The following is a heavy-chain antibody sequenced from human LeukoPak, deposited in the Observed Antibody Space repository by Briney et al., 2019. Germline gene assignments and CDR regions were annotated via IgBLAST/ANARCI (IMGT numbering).Heavy chain of an antibody. D-gene: IGHD1-26*01. CDR3: ATVYSGTYAVDS. V-gene: IGHV3-33*01. J-gene: IGHJ4*02. CDR2: IWYDGSNK. CDR1: GFTFSSYG. Sequence: GGSLRLSCAASGFTFSSYGMHWVRQAPGKGLEWVAVIWYDGSNKYHADSVKGRFTISRDNSKNTLYLQMNSLRAEDTAVYYCATVYSGTYAVDSWGQGTLVTVSS.